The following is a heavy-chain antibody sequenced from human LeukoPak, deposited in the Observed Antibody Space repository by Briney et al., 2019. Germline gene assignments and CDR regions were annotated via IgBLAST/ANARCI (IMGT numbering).Heavy chain of an antibody. D-gene: IGHD1-26*01. Sequence: PSETLSLTRIVSGGSFSSSYWSWLRQPPGKGLEWIAYIDSNGNTNSNPSLKSRGTIAVDTSQRQFSLKLSSVTAADTAVYYCARGLVGLTPHAGVFQIWGQGTKVTVSS. CDR2: IDSNGNT. J-gene: IGHJ3*02. CDR3: ARGLVGLTPHAGVFQI. V-gene: IGHV4-59*01. CDR1: GGSFSSSY.